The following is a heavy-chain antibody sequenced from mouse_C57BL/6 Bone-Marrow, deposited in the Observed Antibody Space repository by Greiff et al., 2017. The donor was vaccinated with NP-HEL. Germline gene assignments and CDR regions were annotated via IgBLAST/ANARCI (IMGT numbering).Heavy chain of an antibody. D-gene: IGHD2-5*01. Sequence: EVMLVESGGGLVQPGGSLKLSCAASGFTFSDYGMAWVRQAPRKGPEWVAFISNLAYSIYYADTVTGRFTIYRENAKNTLYLEMSSLRSEDTAMYYCARRHSNYYAMDYWGQGTSVTVSS. CDR3: ARRHSNYYAMDY. J-gene: IGHJ4*01. CDR1: GFTFSDYG. CDR2: ISNLAYSI. V-gene: IGHV5-15*04.